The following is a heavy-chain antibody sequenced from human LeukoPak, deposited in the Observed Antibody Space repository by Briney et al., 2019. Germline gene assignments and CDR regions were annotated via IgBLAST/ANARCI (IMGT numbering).Heavy chain of an antibody. J-gene: IGHJ6*02. CDR1: GDXXSSNSAA. Sequence: SGDXXSSNSAAWNWIRQSPSRGLEWLGRTYYRSKLYNDYAVSVKSRITINPDTSKNQFSLQLNSVTPEDTAVYYCARESLQKNYYGMDVWGQGTTVTVSS. V-gene: IGHV6-1*01. D-gene: IGHD4-11*01. CDR3: ARESLQKNYYGMDV. CDR2: TYYRSKLYN.